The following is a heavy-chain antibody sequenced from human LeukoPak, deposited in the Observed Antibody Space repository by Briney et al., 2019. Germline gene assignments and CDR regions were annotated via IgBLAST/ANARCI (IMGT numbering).Heavy chain of an antibody. D-gene: IGHD3-3*01. CDR1: GGSISSYY. CDR2: IYYSGST. CDR3: ARTHSLYDFWSGYYDY. J-gene: IGHJ4*02. V-gene: IGHV4-59*01. Sequence: SETLSLTCTVSGGSISSYYWSWLRQPPGQGLGWMGCIYYSGSTNYTASLKTRVTISVDTSKNQFSLKLSSVTAADTAVYYCARTHSLYDFWSGYYDYWGQGTLVTVSS.